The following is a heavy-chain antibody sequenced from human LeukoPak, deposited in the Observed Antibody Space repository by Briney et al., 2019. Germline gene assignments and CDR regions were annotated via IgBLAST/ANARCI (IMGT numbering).Heavy chain of an antibody. J-gene: IGHJ4*02. CDR2: IYYSGST. D-gene: IGHD5/OR15-5a*01. V-gene: IGHV4-39*07. Sequence: SETLSLTCTVSGGSISSISYYWAWLRQPPGKGLEWIGSIYYSGSTYYNPSLKSRVTISVDTSKNQFSLNLRSVTAADTAVYYCARNFRGGSTYLDYWGEGTLVTVSS. CDR3: ARNFRGGSTYLDY. CDR1: GGSISSISYY.